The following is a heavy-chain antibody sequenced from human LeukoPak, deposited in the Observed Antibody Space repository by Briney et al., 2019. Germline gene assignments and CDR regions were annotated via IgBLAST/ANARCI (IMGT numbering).Heavy chain of an antibody. CDR3: AKNGTTMGGTPYYYYSTDV. V-gene: IGHV3-23*01. Sequence: GGSLRLSCAASGFTFSNYAMTWVRQAPGRGLEWVSAISGSGGITYYADSVKGRFTISRDNSKDTLYLQMNSLRAEDTAVYYCAKNGTTMGGTPYYYYSTDVWGKGTTVTVSS. CDR1: GFTFSNYA. CDR2: ISGSGGIT. D-gene: IGHD1-1*01. J-gene: IGHJ6*03.